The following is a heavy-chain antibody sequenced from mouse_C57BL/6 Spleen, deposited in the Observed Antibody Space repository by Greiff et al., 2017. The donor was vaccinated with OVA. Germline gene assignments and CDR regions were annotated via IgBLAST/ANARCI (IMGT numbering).Heavy chain of an antibody. J-gene: IGHJ1*03. CDR1: GYTFTSYW. CDR3: ARDYSNYWYFDV. D-gene: IGHD2-5*01. Sequence: QVQLQQSGAELVKPGASVKLSCKASGYTFTSYWMHWVKQRPGQGLEWIGMIHPNSGSTNSNEKFKSKATLTVDKSSSTAYMQLSSLTSEDSAVYYWARDYSNYWYFDVWGTGTTVTVSS. V-gene: IGHV1-64*01. CDR2: IHPNSGST.